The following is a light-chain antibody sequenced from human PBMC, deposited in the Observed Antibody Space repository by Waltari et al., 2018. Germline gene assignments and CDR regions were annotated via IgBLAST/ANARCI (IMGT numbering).Light chain of an antibody. Sequence: QTVVTQEPSLSVSPGGTVTLTCALTSGSVSTTSYASWYQQTPGQPPRTLVYKGSRRFAGIPDRFSGSILGNKAALTITGAQADDESNYYCSLYMGSGIWVFGGGTKLTVL. CDR1: SGSVSTTSY. CDR3: SLYMGSGIWV. CDR2: KGS. V-gene: IGLV8-61*01. J-gene: IGLJ3*02.